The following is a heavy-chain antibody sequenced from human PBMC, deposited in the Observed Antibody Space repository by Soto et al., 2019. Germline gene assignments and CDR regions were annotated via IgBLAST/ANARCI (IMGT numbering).Heavy chain of an antibody. D-gene: IGHD1-1*01. V-gene: IGHV1-46*01. J-gene: IGHJ6*02. Sequence: ASVKVSCKASGYTFTSYYMHWVRQDPGQGLEWMGIINPSGGSTSYAQKFQGRVTMTRDTSTSTVYMELSSLRSEDTAVYYCARDGLERRQHYYGMDVWGQGTTVTVSS. CDR1: GYTFTSYY. CDR2: INPSGGST. CDR3: ARDGLERRQHYYGMDV.